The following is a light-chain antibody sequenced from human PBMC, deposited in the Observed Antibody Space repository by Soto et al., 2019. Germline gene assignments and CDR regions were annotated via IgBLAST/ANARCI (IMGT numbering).Light chain of an antibody. J-gene: IGLJ2*01. Sequence: QSVVTQPPSVSGAPGQRVTISCTGSSSNIGAGYDVHWYQQFPGTAPKLLIYGNNNRPSGVTDRFSGSKSGTSASLAITGLQAEDEADYYCQSFDTRLNSVVFGGGPKVTVL. CDR1: SSNIGAGYD. CDR3: QSFDTRLNSVV. CDR2: GNN. V-gene: IGLV1-40*01.